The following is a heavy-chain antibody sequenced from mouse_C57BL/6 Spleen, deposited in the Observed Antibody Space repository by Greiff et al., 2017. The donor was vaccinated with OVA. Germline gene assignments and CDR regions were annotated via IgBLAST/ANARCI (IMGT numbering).Heavy chain of an antibody. Sequence: EVKLQESGPGLVKPSQSLSLTCSVTGYSITSGYYWNWIRQFPGNKLEWMGYISYDGSNNYNPSLKNRISITRDTSKNQFFLKLNSVTTEDTATYYCAREDYRAFDYWGQGTTLTVSS. CDR2: ISYDGSN. CDR1: GYSITSGYY. J-gene: IGHJ2*01. CDR3: AREDYRAFDY. D-gene: IGHD2-14*01. V-gene: IGHV3-6*01.